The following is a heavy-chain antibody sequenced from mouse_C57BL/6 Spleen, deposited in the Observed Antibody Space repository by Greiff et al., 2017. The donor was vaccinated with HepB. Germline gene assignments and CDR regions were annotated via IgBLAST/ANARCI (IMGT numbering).Heavy chain of an antibody. J-gene: IGHJ4*01. CDR2: IDPSDSET. CDR3: ARRGGDAMDY. CDR1: GYTFTSYW. Sequence: QVQLKQPGAELVRPGSSVKLSCKASGYTFTSYWMHWVKQRPIQGLEWIGNIDPSDSETHYNQKFKDKATLTVDKSSSTAYMQLSSLTSEDSAVYYCARRGGDAMDYWGQGTSVTVSS. V-gene: IGHV1-52*01.